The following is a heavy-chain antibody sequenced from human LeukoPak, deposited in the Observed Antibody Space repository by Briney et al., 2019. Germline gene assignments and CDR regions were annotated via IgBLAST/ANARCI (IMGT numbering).Heavy chain of an antibody. Sequence: GGSLRLSCAASGLTFSSYSMNWVRQAPGKGLEWVSYISSSSSTIYYADSVKGRFTISRDNAKNSLYLQMNSLRAEDTAVYYCARGGSGTYYYYFDYWGQGTLVTVSS. V-gene: IGHV3-48*01. CDR1: GLTFSSYS. CDR2: ISSSSSTI. D-gene: IGHD1-26*01. J-gene: IGHJ4*02. CDR3: ARGGSGTYYYYFDY.